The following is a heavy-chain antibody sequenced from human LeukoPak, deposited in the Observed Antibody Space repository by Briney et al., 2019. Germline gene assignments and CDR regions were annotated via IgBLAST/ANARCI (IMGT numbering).Heavy chain of an antibody. CDR1: GFTFSSYA. CDR2: ISGSGGST. D-gene: IGHD2-2*03. Sequence: GGSLRLSCAASGFTFSSYAMSWVRQAPGKGLEWVSAISGSGGSTYYADSVKGRFTISRDNSKNTLYLQMNSLRAEDTAVYYCAKAQGGYCSSTSCSFIDYWGQGTLVTVSS. J-gene: IGHJ4*02. V-gene: IGHV3-23*01. CDR3: AKAQGGYCSSTSCSFIDY.